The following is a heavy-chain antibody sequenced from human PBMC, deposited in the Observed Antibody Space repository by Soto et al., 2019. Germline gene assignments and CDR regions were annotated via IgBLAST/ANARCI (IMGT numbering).Heavy chain of an antibody. J-gene: IGHJ4*02. CDR3: VRTSLVVAAATREDY. CDR2: ISDGSST. Sequence: EVQLVESGGGLVQPGGSLRLSCAASGFTFSSYWMHWVRQAPGKGLVWVSRISDGSSTSYADSVKSRFTISRDNAKNTLYLQMNSLRAEDTAVYYCVRTSLVVAAATREDYWGQGTLVTVSS. D-gene: IGHD2-15*01. V-gene: IGHV3-74*01. CDR1: GFTFSSYW.